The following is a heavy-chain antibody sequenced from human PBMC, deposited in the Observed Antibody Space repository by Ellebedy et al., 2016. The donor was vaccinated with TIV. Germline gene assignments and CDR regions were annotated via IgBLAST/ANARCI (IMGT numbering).Heavy chain of an antibody. D-gene: IGHD4-23*01. J-gene: IGHJ3*01. CDR1: GLTFSSHA. CDR2: ITESGGNT. Sequence: PGGSLRLSCAASGLTFSSHAMSWVRQAPGKGLEWVSSITESGGNTYYADSVKGLFTISRDNSKDTLFLQMNSLRAEDTAIYFCARGPVGVGPAFDVWGQGTMVTVSS. CDR3: ARGPVGVGPAFDV. V-gene: IGHV3-23*01.